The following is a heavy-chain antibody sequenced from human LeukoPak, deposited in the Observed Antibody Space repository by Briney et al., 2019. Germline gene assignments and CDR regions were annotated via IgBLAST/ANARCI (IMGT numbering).Heavy chain of an antibody. CDR1: GYTFSSFG. CDR3: ARGYYYDSSDHVGDY. V-gene: IGHV1-18*01. J-gene: IGHJ4*02. CDR2: ISAYNGNT. Sequence: GASVKVSCKASGYTFSSFGIGWVRQAPGQGLEWMGWISAYNGNTNYAQKLQGRVTLTMDTSTSTAYMELRSLRSDDTAVYYCARGYYYDSSDHVGDYWGQGTLVTVSS. D-gene: IGHD3-22*01.